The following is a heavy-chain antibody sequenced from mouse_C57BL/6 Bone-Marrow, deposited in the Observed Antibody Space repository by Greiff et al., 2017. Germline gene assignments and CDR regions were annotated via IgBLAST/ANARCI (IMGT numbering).Heavy chain of an antibody. V-gene: IGHV1-5*01. D-gene: IGHD2-4*01. CDR3: TKGVRLRRSFDY. CDR2: IYPGNSDT. Sequence: EVQLQQSGTVLARPGASVKMSCKTSGYTFTSYWMHWVKQRPGQGLEWIGAIYPGNSDTSYNQKFKGKAKLTAVTSASTAYMELSSLPNEDSAVYYGTKGVRLRRSFDYWGQGTTLTVSS. J-gene: IGHJ2*01. CDR1: GYTFTSYW.